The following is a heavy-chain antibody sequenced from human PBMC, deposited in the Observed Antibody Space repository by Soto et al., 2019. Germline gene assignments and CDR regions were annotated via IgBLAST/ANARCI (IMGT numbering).Heavy chain of an antibody. CDR1: GFTLSAYW. V-gene: IGHV3-74*01. Sequence: EVQLVESGGGLAQPGWSLRLSCVASGFTLSAYWMYWVRQVPGKGPVWVSGIRGDGSTTRYADSVPGRFTIARDNGDGTLYVQMNRLRDEDTAVYYCTRDFRNRGFDHWGQGTLVIVSS. CDR3: TRDFRNRGFDH. J-gene: IGHJ5*02. CDR2: IRGDGSTT.